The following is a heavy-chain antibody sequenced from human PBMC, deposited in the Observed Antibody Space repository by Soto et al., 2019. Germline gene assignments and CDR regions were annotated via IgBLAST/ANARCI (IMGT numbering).Heavy chain of an antibody. V-gene: IGHV3-23*01. D-gene: IGHD6-19*01. Sequence: EMQLLESGGGLVQPGGSLRLSCAASGFTFSSFAMSWVRQAPGKGLEWVASISGTSSNIHYADSVKGRFTISRDNAKNSVFLQMNSLRAEDTAVYYCARHPLDLWQSDQYFQHWGQGTLVSVSS. CDR1: GFTFSSFA. CDR3: ARHPLDLWQSDQYFQH. CDR2: ISGTSSNI. J-gene: IGHJ1*01.